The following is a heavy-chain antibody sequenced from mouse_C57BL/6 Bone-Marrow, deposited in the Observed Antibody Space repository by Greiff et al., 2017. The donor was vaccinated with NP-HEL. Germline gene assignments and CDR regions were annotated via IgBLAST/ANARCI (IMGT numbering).Heavy chain of an antibody. Sequence: QVQLQQSGAELVRPGASVKLSCKASGYTFTDYYINWVKQRPGQGLEWIARIYPGSGNTYYNEKFKGKATLTAEKSSSTAYMQLSSLTSEDSAVYFCARCPYGDYWGQGTTLTVSS. CDR3: ARCPYGDY. CDR2: IYPGSGNT. CDR1: GYTFTDYY. D-gene: IGHD1-1*01. J-gene: IGHJ2*01. V-gene: IGHV1-76*01.